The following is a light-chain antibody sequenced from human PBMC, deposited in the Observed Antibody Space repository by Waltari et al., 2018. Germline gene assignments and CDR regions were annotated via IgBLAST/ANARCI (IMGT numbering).Light chain of an antibody. V-gene: IGLV2-14*03. CDR2: DVT. CDR3: SSYTSNSTLGV. Sequence: QSALTQPASVSGSPGHSIPISCTGTNSDIGGYNFVSLYQQHPAKAPKLMIFDVTNRPSGVSDRFSGSKSGNTASLTISGLQADDEAVYYCSSYTSNSTLGVFGGGTRLTVL. CDR1: NSDIGGYNF. J-gene: IGLJ3*02.